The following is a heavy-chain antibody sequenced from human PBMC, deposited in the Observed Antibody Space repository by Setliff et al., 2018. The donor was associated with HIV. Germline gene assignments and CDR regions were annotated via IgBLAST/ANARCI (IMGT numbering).Heavy chain of an antibody. D-gene: IGHD6-13*01. CDR2: IDWDDDK. CDR1: GFSLSTSAMR. CDR3: ARDIAAAGPNAFDI. J-gene: IGHJ3*02. V-gene: IGHV2-70*04. Sequence: ESGPTLVNPTQTLTLTCTFSGFSLSTSAMRVSWIRQPPGKALEWLARIDWDDDKFYSTSLKTRLTISTDTSKNQVVLTMTNMDPVDTATYYCARDIAAAGPNAFDIWGQGTMVTV.